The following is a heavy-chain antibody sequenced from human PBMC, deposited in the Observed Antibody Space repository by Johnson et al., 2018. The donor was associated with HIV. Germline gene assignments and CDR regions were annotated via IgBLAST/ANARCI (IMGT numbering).Heavy chain of an antibody. Sequence: QVQLVESGGGLVQPGGSLRLSCAAPGFTFSSYAMHWVRQAPGKGLEWVAIISYDGSNKYYADSVKCRFTISRDNSKNTLYLQMGSLRAEDMAVYYCASPILFDSSGATDAFDIWCQGTMVTVSS. V-gene: IGHV3-30*14. CDR3: ASPILFDSSGATDAFDI. CDR2: ISYDGSNK. D-gene: IGHD3-22*01. J-gene: IGHJ3*02. CDR1: GFTFSSYA.